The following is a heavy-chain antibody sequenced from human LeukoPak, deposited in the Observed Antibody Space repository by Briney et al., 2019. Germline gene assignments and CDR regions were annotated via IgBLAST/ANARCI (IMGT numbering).Heavy chain of an antibody. CDR3: ARGVYCTGSTCPLD. CDR1: GFTFSSYS. D-gene: IGHD2-8*02. CDR2: ISSSSSTI. V-gene: IGHV3-48*04. Sequence: AGGSLRLSCAASGFTFSSYSMNWVRQAPGKGLEWVSYISSSSSTIYYADSVKGRFTISRDNAKNSLYLQMNSLRAEDTAVYYCARGVYCTGSTCPLDWGQGTLVTVSS. J-gene: IGHJ4*02.